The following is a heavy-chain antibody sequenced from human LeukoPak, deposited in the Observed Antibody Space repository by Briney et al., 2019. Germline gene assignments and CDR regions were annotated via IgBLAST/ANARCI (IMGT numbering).Heavy chain of an antibody. J-gene: IGHJ5*02. CDR2: IKSKTDGGTT. CDR1: GFTFSNAW. V-gene: IGHV3-15*01. Sequence: PGGSLRLSCAASGFTFSNAWMSWVRQAPGKGLEWVGRIKSKTDGGTTDYAAPVKGRFTISRDDSKNTLYLQMNSLRAEDTAVYYCARIRRFPNWFDPWGQGTLVTVSS. CDR3: ARIRRFPNWFDP. D-gene: IGHD2-21*01.